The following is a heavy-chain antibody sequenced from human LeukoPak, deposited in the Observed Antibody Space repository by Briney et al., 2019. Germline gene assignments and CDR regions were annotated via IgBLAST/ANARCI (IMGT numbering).Heavy chain of an antibody. CDR1: RFTFSSYA. CDR3: AREAHPGGAALNWFDP. CDR2: ISSNGGST. Sequence: GGTLRLSCSASRFTFSSYAMHWVRQAPGNGLEYVSAISSNGGSTYYANSVKGRFTISRDNSKNTLYLQMGSLRAEDMAVYYCAREAHPGGAALNWFDPWGQGTLVTVSS. V-gene: IGHV3-64*01. D-gene: IGHD6-6*01. J-gene: IGHJ5*02.